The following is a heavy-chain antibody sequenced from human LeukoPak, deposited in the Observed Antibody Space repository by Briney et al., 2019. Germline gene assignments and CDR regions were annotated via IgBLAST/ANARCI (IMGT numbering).Heavy chain of an antibody. V-gene: IGHV1-8*01. CDR2: INPNSCYT. Sequence: ASVKVSCKASGYTFSNYDINWVRQATGQGLEWMGYINPNSCYTVYAQKFQGRVTMTRDTSISTAYMELSSLRFDDTAVYYCARVPRESNSHWGQGTLVTVSS. D-gene: IGHD1-1*01. CDR1: GYTFSNYD. CDR3: ARVPRESNSH. J-gene: IGHJ4*02.